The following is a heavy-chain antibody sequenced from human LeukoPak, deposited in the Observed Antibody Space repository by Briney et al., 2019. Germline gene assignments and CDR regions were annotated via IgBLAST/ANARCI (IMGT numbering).Heavy chain of an antibody. CDR2: IYYCGST. D-gene: IGHD3-10*01. V-gene: IGHV4-59*01. Sequence: SETLSLTCTVSGGSISSYYWSWIRQPPRQGLEWIGYIYYCGSTNYNPSLKSQITISVDTSKNQFSLKLSSVTAADTAVYYCARVPDYYGSGSYSALDYWGQGTLVTVSS. CDR1: GGSISSYY. CDR3: ARVPDYYGSGSYSALDY. J-gene: IGHJ4*02.